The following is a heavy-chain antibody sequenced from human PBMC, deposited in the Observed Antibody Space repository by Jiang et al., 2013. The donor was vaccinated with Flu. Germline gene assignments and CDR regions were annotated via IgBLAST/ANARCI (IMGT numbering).Heavy chain of an antibody. Sequence: GTVQXLLLSAGCDRPLDKGLSGWEGSYPILGIANYAQKFQGRVTITADKSTSTAYMELSSLRSEDTAVYYCARVPCKWLVCSPELAFDYWGQGTLVTVSS. CDR2: SYPILGIA. J-gene: IGHJ4*02. CDR3: ARVPCKWLVCSPELAFDY. V-gene: IGHV1-69*04. CDR1: GTVQXLLL. D-gene: IGHD6-19*01.